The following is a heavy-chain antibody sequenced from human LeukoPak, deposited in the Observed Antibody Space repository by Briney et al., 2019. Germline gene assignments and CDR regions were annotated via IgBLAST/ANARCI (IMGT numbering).Heavy chain of an antibody. V-gene: IGHV3-74*01. D-gene: IGHD3-10*01. J-gene: IGHJ4*02. CDR2: INSDGSST. CDR3: TGGTGSYYSLGY. Sequence: SRINSDGSSTIYADSVQGRFTISRDNAKNTLYLQMNSLRAEDTAVYFCTGGTGSYYSLGYWGQGTLVTVSS.